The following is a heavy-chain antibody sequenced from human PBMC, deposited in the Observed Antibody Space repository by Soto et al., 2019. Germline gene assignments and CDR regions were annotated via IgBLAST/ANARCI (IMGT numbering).Heavy chain of an antibody. CDR1: GFTFSGYA. J-gene: IGHJ4*02. Sequence: GGSLRLSCAASGFTFSGYAMSWVRQAPGKGLEWVSSISSKGENTYYADSVEGRFIISRDNSKNTLILQMNSLGAEDTAVYYCAKGDSPPAYWGQGTLVTVSS. CDR3: AKGDSPPAY. CDR2: ISSKGENT. D-gene: IGHD1-26*01. V-gene: IGHV3-23*01.